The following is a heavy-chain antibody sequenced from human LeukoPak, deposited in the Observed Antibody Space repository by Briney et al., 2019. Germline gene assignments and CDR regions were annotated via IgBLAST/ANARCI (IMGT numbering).Heavy chain of an antibody. Sequence: GESLKISCKGSGYTFTVYWIGWVRQMPGKGLEWMGIIYPGDSDTRYSPSFQGQVTISADKSMGTAYLQWSSLKASDTAMYYCARRIAVADAFDYWGQGTLVTVSS. D-gene: IGHD6-19*01. J-gene: IGHJ4*02. CDR3: ARRIAVADAFDY. CDR2: IYPGDSDT. V-gene: IGHV5-51*01. CDR1: GYTFTVYW.